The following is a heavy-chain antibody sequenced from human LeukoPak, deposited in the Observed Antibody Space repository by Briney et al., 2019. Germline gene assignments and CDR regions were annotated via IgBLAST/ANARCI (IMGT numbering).Heavy chain of an antibody. Sequence: ASVKVSCKASGYTFTSYGISWVRQAPGQGLEWMGWISAYNGNTNYAQKLQGRVTMTTDTSTSTAYMELRSLRSDDTAVYYCARVSGRAAAGTEFDYWGQGTLVTVSS. CDR3: ARVSGRAAAGTEFDY. D-gene: IGHD6-13*01. CDR1: GYTFTSYG. CDR2: ISAYNGNT. V-gene: IGHV1-18*01. J-gene: IGHJ4*02.